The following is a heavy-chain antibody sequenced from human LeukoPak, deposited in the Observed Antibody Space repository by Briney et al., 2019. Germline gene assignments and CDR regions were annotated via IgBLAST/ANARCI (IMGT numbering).Heavy chain of an antibody. CDR3: ARGSMVRGVIIWFDP. CDR1: GYSFTRYW. J-gene: IGHJ5*02. Sequence: GESLKISCKGSGYSFTRYWIGWVRQMPGKGLEWMGIIYPGDSDTRYSPSFQGQVTISADKSISTAYLQWSSLKASDTAMYYCARGSMVRGVIIWFDPWGQGTLVTVSS. CDR2: IYPGDSDT. D-gene: IGHD3-10*01. V-gene: IGHV5-51*01.